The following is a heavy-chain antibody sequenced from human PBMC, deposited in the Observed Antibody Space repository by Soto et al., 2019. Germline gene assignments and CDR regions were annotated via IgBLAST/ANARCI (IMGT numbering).Heavy chain of an antibody. CDR3: ARHLPGNLDGFDV. Sequence: QLQLQESGPGLVKPSETLSLTCTVSGGSISTTHHYWGWIRQPPGKGLEWIGSLYYSGTTYHNPSLKSRLTRLVDTSKNQFSLKLNSVTAADTAVYYCARHLPGNLDGFDVWGQGTTVTVSS. CDR1: GGSISTTHHY. V-gene: IGHV4-39*01. CDR2: LYYSGTT. J-gene: IGHJ3*01.